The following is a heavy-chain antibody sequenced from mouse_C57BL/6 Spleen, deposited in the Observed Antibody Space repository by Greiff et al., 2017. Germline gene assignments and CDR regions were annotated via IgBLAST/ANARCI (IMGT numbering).Heavy chain of an antibody. CDR2: PYYGGTN. J-gene: IGHJ4*01. Sequence: VQLKESGPGLVKPSQTVFLSCTVTGFSITTGSYRWVWIRPFPGNKLEWIGYPYYGGTNTYNPFLTNPTTITSNPPKTDFFLVMNPSSAEDTDTYYGARGGREYDYGYAMDYWGQGTAVTVSS. CDR1: GFSITTGSYR. D-gene: IGHD2-4*01. V-gene: IGHV3-5*01. CDR3: ARGGREYDYGYAMDY.